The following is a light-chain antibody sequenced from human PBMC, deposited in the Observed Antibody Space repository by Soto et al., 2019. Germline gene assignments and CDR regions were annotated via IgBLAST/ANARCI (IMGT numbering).Light chain of an antibody. CDR3: QQYDNLPMYT. CDR2: DAS. CDR1: QDISNY. J-gene: IGKJ2*01. Sequence: DIQMTQYPSSLSASVGDRVTITCQASQDISNYLNWYQQKPGKAPKLLIYDASNLETGVPSRFIGSGAGTDFTFPISSLQPEDIAAYYCQQYDNLPMYTFGQGTKLEIK. V-gene: IGKV1-33*01.